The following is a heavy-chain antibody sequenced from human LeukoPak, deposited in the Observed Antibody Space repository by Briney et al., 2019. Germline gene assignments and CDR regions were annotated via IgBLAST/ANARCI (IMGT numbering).Heavy chain of an antibody. V-gene: IGHV3-21*01. Sequence: PGGSLRPSCAASGFTFSSYSMNWVRQAPGKGLEWVSSISSSSSYIYYADSVKGRFTISRDNAKNSLYLQMNSLRAEDTAVYYCARSSSGWSYYYYYMDVWGKGTTVTVSS. CDR3: ARSSSGWSYYYYYMDV. J-gene: IGHJ6*03. D-gene: IGHD6-19*01. CDR1: GFTFSSYS. CDR2: ISSSSSYI.